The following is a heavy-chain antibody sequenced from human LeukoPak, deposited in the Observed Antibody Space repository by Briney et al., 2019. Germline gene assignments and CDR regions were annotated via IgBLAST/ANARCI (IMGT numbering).Heavy chain of an antibody. Sequence: GGSLRFSCAASGFTFSSFNMNWVRQAPGKGLEWVSSIGSSSTYEYYADSVKGRFTISRDNAKNSLYLQMDSLRDEDTAVYYCARERGYSYGYGDYWSQGTLVTVSS. D-gene: IGHD5-18*01. V-gene: IGHV3-21*01. CDR1: GFTFSSFN. J-gene: IGHJ4*02. CDR3: ARERGYSYGYGDY. CDR2: IGSSSTYE.